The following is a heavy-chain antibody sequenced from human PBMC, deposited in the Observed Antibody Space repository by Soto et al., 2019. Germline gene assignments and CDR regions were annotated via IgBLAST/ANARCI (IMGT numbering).Heavy chain of an antibody. Sequence: GGSLRLSCAASGFTFSHYAMTWVRQAPGKGLEWVSAISSSGGGTYYADSVKGRFTISRDNSKNTLYLQMNSLRAEDTAVYYCAAGPNRSPYYFDYWGQGTLVTVSS. CDR3: AAGPNRSPYYFDY. V-gene: IGHV3-23*01. D-gene: IGHD1-26*01. CDR2: ISSSGGGT. J-gene: IGHJ4*02. CDR1: GFTFSHYA.